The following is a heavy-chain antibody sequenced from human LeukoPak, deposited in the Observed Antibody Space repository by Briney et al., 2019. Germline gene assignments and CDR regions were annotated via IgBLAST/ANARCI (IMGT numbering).Heavy chain of an antibody. Sequence: SETLSLTCAVYGGSFSGYYWTWIRQPPGKGLEWIGEINHSGSTNYNPSLKSRVTRSVDTSKNQFSLKLSSVTAADTAVYYCARKGARSRLGGFKYDTFDIWGQGTMVTVSS. CDR1: GGSFSGYY. J-gene: IGHJ3*02. D-gene: IGHD6-25*01. CDR3: ARKGARSRLGGFKYDTFDI. V-gene: IGHV4-34*01. CDR2: INHSGST.